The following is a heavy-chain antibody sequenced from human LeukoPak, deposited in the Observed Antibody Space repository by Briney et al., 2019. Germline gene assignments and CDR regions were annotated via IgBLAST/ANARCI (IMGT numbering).Heavy chain of an antibody. Sequence: GGSLRLSCAASGFTFSSYSMNWVRQAPGKGLEWVSYISSSSSTIYYADSVKGRFTISRDNAKNSLYLQMNSLRAEDTAVYYCARELILEYSSSWGNYWGQGTLVTVSS. CDR1: GFTFSSYS. CDR2: ISSSSSTI. CDR3: ARELILEYSSSWGNY. V-gene: IGHV3-48*01. D-gene: IGHD6-6*01. J-gene: IGHJ4*02.